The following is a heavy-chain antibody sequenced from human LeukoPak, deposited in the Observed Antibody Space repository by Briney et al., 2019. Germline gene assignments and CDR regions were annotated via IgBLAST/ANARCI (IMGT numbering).Heavy chain of an antibody. CDR2: INHSGST. V-gene: IGHV4-34*01. D-gene: IGHD6-6*01. CDR3: ARVWYSSSLYDLPAFDY. CDR1: GGSFSGYY. Sequence: SETLSLTCAVYGGSFSGYYWSWIRQPPGKVLEWIGEINHSGSTNYNPSLKSRVTISVDTSKNQFSLKLSSVTAADTAVYYCARVWYSSSLYDLPAFDYWGQGTLVTVSS. J-gene: IGHJ4*02.